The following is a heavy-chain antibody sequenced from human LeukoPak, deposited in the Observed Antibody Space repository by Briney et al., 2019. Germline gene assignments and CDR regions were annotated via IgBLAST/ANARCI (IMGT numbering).Heavy chain of an antibody. J-gene: IGHJ4*02. CDR3: ARGRITMIVKKWRGFDH. CDR1: GGSISSSSYY. V-gene: IGHV4-39*07. D-gene: IGHD3-22*01. Sequence: SETLSLTCTVSGGSISSSSYYWGWIRQPPGKGLEWIGSIYYSGSTYYNPSLKSRVTISVDTSKNQFSLKLSSVTAADTAVYYCARGRITMIVKKWRGFDHWGQGTLVTVSS. CDR2: IYYSGST.